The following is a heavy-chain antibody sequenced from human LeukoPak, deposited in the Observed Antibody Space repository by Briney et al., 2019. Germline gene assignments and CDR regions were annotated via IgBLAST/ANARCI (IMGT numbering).Heavy chain of an antibody. CDR1: GYTFTGYY. D-gene: IGHD3-10*01. CDR3: ARGDWVRGLDP. CDR2: INPNSGGT. J-gene: IGHJ5*02. V-gene: IGHV1-2*02. Sequence: GASVKVSCKASGYTFTGYYMHWERQAPGQGLEWMGWINPNSGGTNYAQKFQGRVTMTRDTSTSTVYMELSSLRSEDTAVYYCARGDWVRGLDPWGQGTLVTVSS.